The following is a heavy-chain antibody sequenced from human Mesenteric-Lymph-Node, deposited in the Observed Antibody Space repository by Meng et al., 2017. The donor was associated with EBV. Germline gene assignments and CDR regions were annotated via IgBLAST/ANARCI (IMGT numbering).Heavy chain of an antibody. J-gene: IGHJ4*02. CDR2: ITPVSGTT. D-gene: IGHD1/OR15-1a*01. CDR1: GRTLYSIRHQP. V-gene: IGHV1-69*06. Sequence: LWEAGGRVRRPGSSVKVSCMASGRTLYSIRHQPISWVRQAPGQGLEWMGGITPVSGTTNYAQKFQGRVRITADTSTGTTYMELSSLRSEDTAVYYCARDLKGATGTEDYWGQGTLVTVSS. CDR3: ARDLKGATGTEDY.